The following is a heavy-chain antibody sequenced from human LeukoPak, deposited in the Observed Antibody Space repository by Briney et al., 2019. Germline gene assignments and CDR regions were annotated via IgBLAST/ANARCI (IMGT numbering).Heavy chain of an antibody. V-gene: IGHV1-18*01. CDR2: INVYNGDT. J-gene: IGHJ4*02. CDR1: GYTFTSYG. CDR3: AXXGGYGSGSYYNVGVDY. D-gene: IGHD3-10*01. Sequence: GASVKVSCKASGYTFTSYGISWVRQAPGQGLEWMAWINVYNGDTYYAQKFQGRVTMTTDTSTSTAYMELRSLRADDTAVYYCAXXGGYGSGSYYNVGVDYWGQGTLVTVSS.